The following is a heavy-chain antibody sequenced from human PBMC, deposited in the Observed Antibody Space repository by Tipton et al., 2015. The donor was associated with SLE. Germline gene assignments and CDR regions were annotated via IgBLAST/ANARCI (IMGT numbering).Heavy chain of an antibody. Sequence: LRLSCTVSGVSISSGGYYWSWIRQHPGKGLEWIGYLYYSGSTYYNPSLKSRLTISVDTSKSQFSLKLTSVTAADTAMYYCTRSMRGFSSGWYLDYWGQGTLVTVSS. V-gene: IGHV4-31*02. CDR3: TRSMRGFSSGWYLDY. D-gene: IGHD6-19*01. CDR2: LYYSGST. J-gene: IGHJ4*02. CDR1: GVSISSGGYY.